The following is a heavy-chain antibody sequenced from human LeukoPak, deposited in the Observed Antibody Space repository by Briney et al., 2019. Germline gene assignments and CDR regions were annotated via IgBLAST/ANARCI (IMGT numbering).Heavy chain of an antibody. J-gene: IGHJ4*02. Sequence: PGGSLRLSCAASGFTFDDYTMHWVRQAPGKGLEWVSLISWDGGSTYYADSVKGRFTISRDNSKNSLYLQMNSLRTEDTALYYCAKDSDCSGGSCYGTFDYWGQGTLVTVSS. CDR3: AKDSDCSGGSCYGTFDY. CDR1: GFTFDDYT. D-gene: IGHD2-15*01. V-gene: IGHV3-43*01. CDR2: ISWDGGST.